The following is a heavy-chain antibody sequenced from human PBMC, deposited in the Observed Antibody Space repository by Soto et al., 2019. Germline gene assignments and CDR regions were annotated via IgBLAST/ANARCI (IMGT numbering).Heavy chain of an antibody. CDR1: GFTVSDYY. D-gene: IGHD6-13*01. Sequence: QVQLLESGGGLVKPGGSLRLSCAASGFTVSDYYMGWIRQPPGKGLEWISYISSDSRYTNHADSVKGRFTISRDNAKNSLYLQMNSLRAEDTAVYFCATGQQVRMADIWGQGTMVTVSS. CDR3: ATGQQVRMADI. J-gene: IGHJ3*02. CDR2: ISSDSRYT. V-gene: IGHV3-11*03.